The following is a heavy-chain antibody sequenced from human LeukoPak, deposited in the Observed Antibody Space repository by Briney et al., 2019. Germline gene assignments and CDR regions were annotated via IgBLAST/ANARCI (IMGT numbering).Heavy chain of an antibody. Sequence: SETLSLTCTVSGGSISSSSYYWGWIRQPPGKGLEWIGSIYYSGSTYYNPSLKSRITISVDTSKNQFSLKLSSVTAADTAVHYCARQLGYCSSTSCYADKVDYWGQGALVTVSS. CDR1: GGSISSSSYY. V-gene: IGHV4-39*01. J-gene: IGHJ4*02. CDR3: ARQLGYCSSTSCYADKVDY. CDR2: IYYSGST. D-gene: IGHD2-2*01.